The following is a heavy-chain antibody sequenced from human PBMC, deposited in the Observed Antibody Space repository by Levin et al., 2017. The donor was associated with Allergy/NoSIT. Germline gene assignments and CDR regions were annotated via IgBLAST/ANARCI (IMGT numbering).Heavy chain of an antibody. J-gene: IGHJ4*02. V-gene: IGHV3-23*01. CDR3: LSYRDGPDIHIAY. Sequence: PGGSLRLSCVVSGFTFSSYAMSWIRQTPDKGLEWISIISGESRTIYYADSVRGRFTISRDNSTNTPYLQMKSLTAEHTALYYCLSYRDGPDIHIAYWGQGTLVTVSS. CDR1: GFTFSSYA. D-gene: IGHD3-16*02. CDR2: ISGESRTI.